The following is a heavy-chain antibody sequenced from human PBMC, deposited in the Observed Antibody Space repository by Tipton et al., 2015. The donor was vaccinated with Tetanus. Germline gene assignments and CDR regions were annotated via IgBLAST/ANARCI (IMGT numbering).Heavy chain of an antibody. CDR2: ISGSGGST. V-gene: IGHV3-23*01. Sequence: SLRLSCAASGFTFSSYAMSWVRQAPGKGLEWVSAISGSGGSTYYADSVKGRFTISRDNSKNTLYLQMNSLRAEDTAVYYCAKVVSYDYVWGSLQFDPWGQGTLVTVSS. CDR3: AKVVSYDYVWGSLQFDP. D-gene: IGHD3-16*01. J-gene: IGHJ5*02. CDR1: GFTFSSYA.